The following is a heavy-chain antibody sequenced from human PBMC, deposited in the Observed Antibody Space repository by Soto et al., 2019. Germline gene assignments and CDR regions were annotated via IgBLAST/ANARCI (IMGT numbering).Heavy chain of an antibody. V-gene: IGHV1-18*01. J-gene: IGHJ5*02. D-gene: IGHD3-10*01. Sequence: ASVKVSCKASGYTLTSYGISWVRQAPGQRLEWMGWISAYNGNTNYAQKLQGRVTMTTDTSTSTAYMELRSLRSDDTAVYYCARGTMVRGVIIRGWFDPWGQGTLVTVSS. CDR3: ARGTMVRGVIIRGWFDP. CDR2: ISAYNGNT. CDR1: GYTLTSYG.